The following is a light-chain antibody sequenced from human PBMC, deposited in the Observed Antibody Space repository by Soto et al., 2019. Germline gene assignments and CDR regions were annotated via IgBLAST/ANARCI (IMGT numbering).Light chain of an antibody. Sequence: QSALTQPASVSGSPGQSITISCTGTSSDVGSYNLVSWYQQYPGKAPKLMIYEGSKRPSGVSNRFSGSKSGNTASLTISGLQAEDEADYHCCSYAGSSTYVVFGGGTKLTFL. CDR3: CSYAGSSTYVV. V-gene: IGLV2-23*01. CDR1: SSDVGSYNL. CDR2: EGS. J-gene: IGLJ2*01.